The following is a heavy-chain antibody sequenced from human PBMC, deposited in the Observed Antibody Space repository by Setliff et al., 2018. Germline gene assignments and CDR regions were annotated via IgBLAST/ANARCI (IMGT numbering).Heavy chain of an antibody. CDR2: IHHTGTT. Sequence: SETLSLTCTVSGGSISSGGYYWGWIRQSPGKGLEWIGSIHHTGTTFYNPSLESRVTISIDTSKKSFSLLLTSVTAADTAVYFCARDVGASFWTVYHAVLPMDVWGKGTTVTVSS. D-gene: IGHD3-3*01. CDR1: GGSISSGGYY. J-gene: IGHJ6*03. V-gene: IGHV4-39*07. CDR3: ARDVGASFWTVYHAVLPMDV.